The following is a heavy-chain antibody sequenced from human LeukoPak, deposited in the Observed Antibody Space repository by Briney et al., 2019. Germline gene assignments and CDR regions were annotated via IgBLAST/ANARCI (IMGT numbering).Heavy chain of an antibody. D-gene: IGHD4-17*01. V-gene: IGHV4-31*03. Sequence: SQTVSLTCTVSGGSISSGGYYWSWIRQQPGKGLEWIGYIYYSGSTYYNPSLKSRVTISVDTSKNQFSLKLSSVTAADTAVYYCARDITVTTGYYGMDVWGQGTTVTVSS. J-gene: IGHJ6*02. CDR2: IYYSGST. CDR1: GGSISSGGYY. CDR3: ARDITVTTGYYGMDV.